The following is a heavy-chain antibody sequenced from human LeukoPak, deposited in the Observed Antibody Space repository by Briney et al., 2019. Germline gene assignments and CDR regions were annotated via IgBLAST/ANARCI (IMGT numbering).Heavy chain of an antibody. CDR1: GFTFSHYT. CDR3: ARISSFYSFDY. CDR2: ISHDGSDK. J-gene: IGHJ4*02. V-gene: IGHV3-30*04. Sequence: AGGSLRLSCAASGFTFSHYTIYWVRQAPGKGLEWVAFISHDGSDKYYADSVKGRFIISRDNSKNTLFLQMNSLRDGDTAVYSCARISSFYSFDYWGQGTLVTVSS.